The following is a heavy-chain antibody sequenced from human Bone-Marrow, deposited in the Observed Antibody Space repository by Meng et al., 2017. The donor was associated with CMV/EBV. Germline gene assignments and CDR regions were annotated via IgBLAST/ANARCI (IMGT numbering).Heavy chain of an antibody. CDR3: ARGAYYYDSSGYPRPHWFDP. CDR2: IYYSGST. D-gene: IGHD3-22*01. J-gene: IGHJ5*02. V-gene: IGHV4-30-4*08. Sequence: GYYWSWIRQPPGKGLEWIGYIYYSGSTYYNPSLKSRVTISVDTSKNQFSLKLSSVTAADTAVYYCARGAYYYDSSGYPRPHWFDPWGQGTLVTVSS. CDR1: GYY.